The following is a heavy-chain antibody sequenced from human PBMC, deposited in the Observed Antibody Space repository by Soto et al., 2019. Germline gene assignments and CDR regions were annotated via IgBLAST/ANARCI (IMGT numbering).Heavy chain of an antibody. D-gene: IGHD2-2*02. J-gene: IGHJ4*02. CDR3: ARVYCSSTSCYTGVFDY. V-gene: IGHV3-21*01. CDR2: ISSSSSYI. Sequence: GGSLRLSCAASGFTFSSYSMNWVRQAPGKGLEWVSSISSSSSYIYYADSVKGRFTISRDNAKNSLYLQMNSLRAEDTAVYYCARVYCSSTSCYTGVFDYWGQGTLVTVSS. CDR1: GFTFSSYS.